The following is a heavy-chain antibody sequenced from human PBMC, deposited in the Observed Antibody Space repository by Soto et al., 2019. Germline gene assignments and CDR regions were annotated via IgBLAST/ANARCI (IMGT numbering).Heavy chain of an antibody. CDR2: IYWHDEK. D-gene: IGHD1-20*01. J-gene: IGHJ3*02. V-gene: IGHV2-5*01. CDR1: GFSFSPRGVG. CDR3: AHRHLVRGDSYNWNGGWVDDAFDM. Sequence: SGPTLVHPTQPLTLTCTFSGFSFSPRGVGVGWIRQPPGKALEWLALIYWHDEKRYSPSLNSRPTITKDTSKNQVVLKMTNMDPVDKATYYCAHRHLVRGDSYNWNGGWVDDAFDMWGQGTMVTVSS.